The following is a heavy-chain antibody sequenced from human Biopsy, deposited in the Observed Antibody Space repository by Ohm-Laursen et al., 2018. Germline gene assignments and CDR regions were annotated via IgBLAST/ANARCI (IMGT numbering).Heavy chain of an antibody. CDR1: GGTFSNYG. Sequence: SSVKVSCKAPGGTFSNYGVNWVRQAPGQGLEWLGGNIPILGTGNYAQKFQDRVTVAADTSTSTATMELRILRSDDTAVYYCATKLTGYFHHWGQGTLVIVSS. D-gene: IGHD3-9*01. CDR3: ATKLTGYFHH. V-gene: IGHV1-69*06. CDR2: NIPILGTG. J-gene: IGHJ1*01.